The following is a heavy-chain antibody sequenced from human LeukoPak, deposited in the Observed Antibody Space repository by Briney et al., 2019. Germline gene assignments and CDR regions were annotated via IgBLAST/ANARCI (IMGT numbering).Heavy chain of an antibody. CDR3: ARAPFVEYNTAFLV. J-gene: IGHJ4*02. D-gene: IGHD3-3*01. CDR2: IYYSGTT. V-gene: IGHV4-59*01. Sequence: PSETLSLTCTVSGGSISSYYWSWIRQPPGKGLEWIGYIYYSGTTNYNPSLKSRVTISVDTSKNQFSLRLSSVTAAYTAVYYCARAPFVEYNTAFLVWGQGTLVTVSS. CDR1: GGSISSYY.